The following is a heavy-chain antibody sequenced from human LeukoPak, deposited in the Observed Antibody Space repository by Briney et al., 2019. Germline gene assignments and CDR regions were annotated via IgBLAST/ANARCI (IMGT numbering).Heavy chain of an antibody. D-gene: IGHD5-18*01. CDR2: ISISSTYR. V-gene: IGHV3-21*01. J-gene: IGHJ4*02. CDR1: GFTFCTYT. CDR3: ARDQPDTAFDY. Sequence: GGSLRLSCAASGFTFCTYTMNWVHQAPGKGLEWVSSISISSTYRYYADSVKGRFTMSRDNAKNSLFLQMNSLRAEDTAVYYCARDQPDTAFDYWGQGTLVTVSS.